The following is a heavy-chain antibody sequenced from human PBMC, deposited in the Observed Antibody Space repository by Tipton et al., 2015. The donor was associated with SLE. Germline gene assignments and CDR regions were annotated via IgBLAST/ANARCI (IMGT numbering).Heavy chain of an antibody. V-gene: IGHV4-38-2*02. CDR3: ARVVEDAFDI. CDR2: IHHYGST. J-gene: IGHJ3*02. Sequence: TLSLTCTVSGYSVSSANYWGWIRQAPGKGLEWLGNIHHYGSTYFDPSLMRRVTISVETSKNQFSLKLSSVTAADTAVYYCARVVEDAFDIWGQGTMVTVSS. D-gene: IGHD2-15*01. CDR1: GYSVSSANY.